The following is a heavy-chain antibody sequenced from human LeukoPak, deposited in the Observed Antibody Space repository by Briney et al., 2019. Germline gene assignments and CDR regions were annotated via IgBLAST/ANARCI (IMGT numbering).Heavy chain of an antibody. CDR1: GYTFTSYA. V-gene: IGHV7-4-1*02. D-gene: IGHD3-16*02. J-gene: IGHJ4*02. CDR2: INTNTGNP. CDR3: ARAYYDYVWGSYRPGQNFDY. Sequence: ASVKVSCKASGYTFTSYAMNWVRQAPGQGLEWMGWINTNTGNPTYAQGFTGRFVFSLDTFVSTAYLQISSLKAEDTAVYYCARAYYDYVWGSYRPGQNFDYWGQGTLVTVSS.